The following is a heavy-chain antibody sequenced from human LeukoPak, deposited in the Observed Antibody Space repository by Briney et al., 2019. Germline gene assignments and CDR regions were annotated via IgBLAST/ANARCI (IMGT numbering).Heavy chain of an antibody. CDR3: ARQCRVRGVMRVARNHYFDY. CDR1: GASISSYY. CDR2: IYNSGST. V-gene: IGHV4-59*08. D-gene: IGHD3-10*01. Sequence: ASETLSLTCTVSGASISSYYWSWIRQSPGKGLEWIGYIYNSGSTNYNPSLKSRVTISVDTSKNQFSLKLSSVTAADTAVYYCARQCRVRGVMRVARNHYFDYWGQGTLVTVSS. J-gene: IGHJ4*02.